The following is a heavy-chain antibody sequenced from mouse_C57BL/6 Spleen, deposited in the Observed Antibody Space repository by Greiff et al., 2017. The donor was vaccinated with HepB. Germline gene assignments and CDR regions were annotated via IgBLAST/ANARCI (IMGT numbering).Heavy chain of an antibody. V-gene: IGHV1-42*01. J-gene: IGHJ1*03. CDR3: ASDYDEDWYFDV. CDR1: GYSFTGYY. D-gene: IGHD2-4*01. Sequence: EVQLQQSGPELVKPGASVKISCKASGYSFTGYYMNWVKQSPEKSLEWIGEINPSTGGTTYNQKFKAKATLTVDKSSSTAYMQLKSLTSEDSAVYYCASDYDEDWYFDVWGTGTTVTVSS. CDR2: INPSTGGT.